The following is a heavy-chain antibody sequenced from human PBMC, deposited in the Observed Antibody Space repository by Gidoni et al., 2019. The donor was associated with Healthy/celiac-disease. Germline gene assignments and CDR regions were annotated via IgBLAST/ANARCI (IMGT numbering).Heavy chain of an antibody. CDR2: INPSGGST. CDR3: ARESVRGATVSRGWFDP. Sequence: QVQLVQSGAEVKKPGASVKVSCKASGYNFTSYYLHWVRQAPGQGLEWMGIINPSGGSTSYAQKFQGRVTMTRDTSTSTVYMELSSLRSEDTAVYYCARESVRGATVSRGWFDPWGQGTLVTVSS. D-gene: IGHD1-26*01. CDR1: GYNFTSYY. V-gene: IGHV1-46*03. J-gene: IGHJ5*02.